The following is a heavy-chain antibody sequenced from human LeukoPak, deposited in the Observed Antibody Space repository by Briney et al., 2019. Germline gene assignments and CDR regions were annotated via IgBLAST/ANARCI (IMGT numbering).Heavy chain of an antibody. J-gene: IGHJ4*02. CDR1: GDSLTSYY. V-gene: IGHV4-59*08. Sequence: PSETLSLTCTVSGDSLTSYYWSWIRQPPGKGLQWIGYIYYSGTVNYNPSLKSRVTISVDTSKNQFSLNLSSVTAADTAVYYCARRGSYFDYWGQGTLVTVSS. CDR3: ARRGSYFDY. CDR2: IYYSGTV.